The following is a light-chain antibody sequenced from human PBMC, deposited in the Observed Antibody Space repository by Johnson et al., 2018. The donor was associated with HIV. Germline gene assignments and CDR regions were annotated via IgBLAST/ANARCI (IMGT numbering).Light chain of an antibody. CDR1: SSNIGSNY. J-gene: IGLJ1*01. V-gene: IGLV1-51*01. Sequence: QSVLTQPPSVSAAPGQKVTISCSGSSSNIGSNYVSWYQHLPGTAPKLLIYDNNKRPSGIPDRFSGSKSGTSATLGITGLQTGDEADYYCGTWDTRLSGGHVFGTGTKVTVL. CDR2: DNN. CDR3: GTWDTRLSGGHV.